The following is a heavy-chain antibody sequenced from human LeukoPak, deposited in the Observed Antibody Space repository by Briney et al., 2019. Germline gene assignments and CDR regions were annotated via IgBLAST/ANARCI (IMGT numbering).Heavy chain of an antibody. J-gene: IGHJ5*02. V-gene: IGHV4-59*01. CDR1: GGSISSYY. CDR2: IYYSGST. CDR3: ARVLTGDNTYYYDSSGLSGNWFDP. D-gene: IGHD3-22*01. Sequence: PSETLSLTCTVSGGSISSYYWSWTRQPPGKGLEWIGYIYYSGSTNYYPSLKSRVTISVDTSKNQFSLKLSSVTAADTAVYYCARVLTGDNTYYYDSSGLSGNWFDPWGQGTLVTVSS.